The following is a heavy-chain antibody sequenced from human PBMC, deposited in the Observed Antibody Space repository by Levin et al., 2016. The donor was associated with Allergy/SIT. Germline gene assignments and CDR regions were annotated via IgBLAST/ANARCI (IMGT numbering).Heavy chain of an antibody. CDR1: GFTFSSYA. CDR2: ISGSGGST. Sequence: GGSLRLSCAASGFTFSSYAMSWVRQAPGKGLEWVSAISGSGGSTYYADSVKGRFTISRDNSKNTLYLQMNSLRAEDTAVYYCAVSYYYDSSGYYPGYWGQGTLVTVSS. CDR3: AVSYYYDSSGYYPGY. V-gene: IGHV3-23*01. J-gene: IGHJ4*02. D-gene: IGHD3-22*01.